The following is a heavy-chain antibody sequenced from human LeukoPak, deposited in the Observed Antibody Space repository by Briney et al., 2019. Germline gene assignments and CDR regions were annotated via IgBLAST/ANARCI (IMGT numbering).Heavy chain of an antibody. CDR2: ISSSSSYI. Sequence: GALRLSCAASGFTFSSYSMNWVRQAPGKGLEWVSSISSSSSYIYYADSVKGRFTISRDNAKNSLYLQMNSLRAEDTAVYYCARAFGVVPPGYMDVWGKGTTVTVSS. D-gene: IGHD3-3*01. CDR1: GFTFSSYS. V-gene: IGHV3-21*01. J-gene: IGHJ6*03. CDR3: ARAFGVVPPGYMDV.